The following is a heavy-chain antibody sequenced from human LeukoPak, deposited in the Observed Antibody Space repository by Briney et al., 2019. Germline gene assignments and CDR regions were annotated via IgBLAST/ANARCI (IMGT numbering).Heavy chain of an antibody. D-gene: IGHD6-19*01. CDR1: GYTFSGYN. CDR2: INPNSGGT. Sequence: ASVKVSCKASGYTFSGYNMHWVRQAPGQGLEWMGWINPNSGGTNYAQRFQGRITITRDTSTSTVNMELSGLRSDDTAVYYSARSAGIAVAGAAAYWGQGTLVAVSS. CDR3: ARSAGIAVAGAAAY. V-gene: IGHV1-2*02. J-gene: IGHJ4*02.